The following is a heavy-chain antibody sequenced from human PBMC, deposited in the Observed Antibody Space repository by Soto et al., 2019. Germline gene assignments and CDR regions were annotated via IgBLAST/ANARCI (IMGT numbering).Heavy chain of an antibody. V-gene: IGHV1-69*13. CDR2: IIPIFGKT. J-gene: IGHJ4*02. CDR1: GGAFSTSP. CDR3: ARDVVRSTGGDS. Sequence: AVNVSCKASGGAFSTSPFVWVRQSPGQRLEWMGGIIPIFGKTNVAPKFRDRITFTADESTRTAYMELSSLRSEDTAIYYCARDVVRSTGGDSWGQGTLVTVSS. D-gene: IGHD3-16*01.